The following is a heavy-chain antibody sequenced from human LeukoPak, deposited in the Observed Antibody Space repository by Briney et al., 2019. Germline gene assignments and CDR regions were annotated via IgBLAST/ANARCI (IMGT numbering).Heavy chain of an antibody. Sequence: ASAKVSCKASGYTFTSYGISWVRQAPGQGLEWMGWISAYNGNTNYAQKLQGRVTMTTDTSTSTAYMELRSLRSDDTAVYYCARGSHKGPKNNRFDPWGQGTLVTVSS. V-gene: IGHV1-18*01. CDR1: GYTFTSYG. CDR3: ARGSHKGPKNNRFDP. CDR2: ISAYNGNT. J-gene: IGHJ5*02.